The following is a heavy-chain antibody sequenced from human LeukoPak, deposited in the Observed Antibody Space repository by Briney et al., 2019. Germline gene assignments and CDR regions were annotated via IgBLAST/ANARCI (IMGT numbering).Heavy chain of an antibody. D-gene: IGHD6-6*01. J-gene: IGHJ4*02. V-gene: IGHV4-4*02. Sequence: PSGTLSLTCAVSGGSISSSNWWSWVRQPPGKGLEWIGEINHSGSTNYNPSLKSRVTISVDTSKNQFSLKLSSVTAADTAVYYCASYSSSSYFDYWGQGTLVTVSS. CDR1: GGSISSSNW. CDR3: ASYSSSSYFDY. CDR2: INHSGST.